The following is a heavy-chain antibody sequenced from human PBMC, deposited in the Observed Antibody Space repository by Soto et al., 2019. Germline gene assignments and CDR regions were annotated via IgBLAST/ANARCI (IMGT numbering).Heavy chain of an antibody. Sequence: QVQLQESGPGLVKPSQTLSLTCTVSGGSISSGGYYWSWIRQHPGKGLEWIGYIYYSGSTYYNPSLKRRGTISVDTSKNQFSLKLSSVTAADTAVDYCAREGGIVGATAADYWGQGTLVTVSS. CDR1: GGSISSGGYY. CDR2: IYYSGST. D-gene: IGHD1-26*01. CDR3: AREGGIVGATAADY. J-gene: IGHJ4*02. V-gene: IGHV4-31*03.